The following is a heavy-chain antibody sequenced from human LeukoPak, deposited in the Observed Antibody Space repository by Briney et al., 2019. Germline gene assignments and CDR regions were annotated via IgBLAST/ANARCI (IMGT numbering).Heavy chain of an antibody. Sequence: NPSETLSLTCAVYGGSFSGYYWSWIRQPPGKGLEWTGEINHSGSTNYNPSLKSRVTISVDTSKNQFSLKLSSVTAADTAVYYCARGDLGSYRIDYWGQGTLVTVSS. CDR3: ARGDLGSYRIDY. V-gene: IGHV4-34*01. CDR1: GGSFSGYY. CDR2: INHSGST. J-gene: IGHJ4*02. D-gene: IGHD3-16*02.